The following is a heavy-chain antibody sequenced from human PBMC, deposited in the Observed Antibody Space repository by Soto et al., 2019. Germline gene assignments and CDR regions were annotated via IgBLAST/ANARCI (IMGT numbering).Heavy chain of an antibody. CDR2: IIPIFGTA. CDR3: ARDREYCYLSYFDS. D-gene: IGHD2-21*02. J-gene: IGHJ4*01. CDR1: GGTFSSYA. Sequence: SVKVSCKASGGTFSSYAIGWVRQAPGQGLEWMGGIIPIFGTANYAQKFQGRDTITADESTSTAYMELSSLRSEDTAINYYARDREYCYLSYFDSWGHGSLVTVSS. V-gene: IGHV1-69*13.